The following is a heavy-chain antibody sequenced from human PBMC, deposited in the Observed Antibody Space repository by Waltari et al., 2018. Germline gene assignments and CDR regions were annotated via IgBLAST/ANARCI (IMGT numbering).Heavy chain of an antibody. Sequence: EVQLVESGGGLVKHGDSLRLSCVAYGVTLATAWINWVRQAPGKGLDWVGRLKSKAEGGTTDYAAPVKGRFAISRDDSKDTAYLQMNSLKTEDTAMYFCTTEGGRTWPMYWGQGTLVTVSS. CDR2: LKSKAEGGTT. D-gene: IGHD2-2*01. CDR1: GVTLATAW. V-gene: IGHV3-15*01. J-gene: IGHJ4*02. CDR3: TTEGGRTWPMY.